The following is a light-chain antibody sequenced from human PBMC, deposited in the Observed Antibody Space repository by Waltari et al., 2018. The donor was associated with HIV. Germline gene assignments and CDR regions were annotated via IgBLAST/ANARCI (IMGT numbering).Light chain of an antibody. Sequence: VMTQSPATLSVSPGDRTTLSCRASQSVRTKLAWYQQKPGQPPRLLIYGASTRATGIAARFSGSGSGTEFTLTINSLQSEDYAVYYCQQYEYWPPRTFGQGTKVEMK. CDR1: QSVRTK. J-gene: IGKJ1*01. CDR2: GAS. V-gene: IGKV3-15*01. CDR3: QQYEYWPPRT.